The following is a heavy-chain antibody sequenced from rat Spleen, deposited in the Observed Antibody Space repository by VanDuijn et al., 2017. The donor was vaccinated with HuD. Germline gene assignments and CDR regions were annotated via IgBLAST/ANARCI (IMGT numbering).Heavy chain of an antibody. CDR1: GFTFSHYD. Sequence: EVQLVESGGGLVQPGRSMKLSCAASGFTFSHYDMAWVRQAPKKGLEWVAFINWGGSSTYYPDNVKGRFTISRDNAKNALYLQMNNLRSEDTAIYYCIKVLGNWFAYWGQGTLVTVSS. CDR3: IKVLGNWFAY. V-gene: IGHV5-7*01. D-gene: IGHD5-1*01. J-gene: IGHJ3*01. CDR2: INWGGSST.